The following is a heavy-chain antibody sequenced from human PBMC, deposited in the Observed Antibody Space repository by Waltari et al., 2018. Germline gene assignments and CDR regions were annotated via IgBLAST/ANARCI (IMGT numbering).Heavy chain of an antibody. D-gene: IGHD3-10*01. V-gene: IGHV4-59*01. Sequence: QVQLQESGPGLVKPSETLSLTCTVSGGSINTFYWNWIWQPPGKGLEWIGNIYYSGSTNYSPSLKSRVTISVDTSKNQFSLNLSSVTAADTAVYYCARGGSGSRANFDCWGQGTLVTVSS. J-gene: IGHJ4*02. CDR2: IYYSGST. CDR3: ARGGSGSRANFDC. CDR1: GGSINTFY.